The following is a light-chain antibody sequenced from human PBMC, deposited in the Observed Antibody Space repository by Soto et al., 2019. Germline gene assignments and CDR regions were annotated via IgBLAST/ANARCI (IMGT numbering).Light chain of an antibody. Sequence: QSALTQPRSVSGSPGQSVTISCTGTSSDVGGYNYVSWYQQHPGKAPKLMIYDVNKRPSGVPDRFSGSKSGNTASLTISGLQAEDEAAYYCCSYAGSYRVVFGGGTKVTVL. CDR3: CSYAGSYRVV. CDR2: DVN. CDR1: SSDVGGYNY. V-gene: IGLV2-11*01. J-gene: IGLJ2*01.